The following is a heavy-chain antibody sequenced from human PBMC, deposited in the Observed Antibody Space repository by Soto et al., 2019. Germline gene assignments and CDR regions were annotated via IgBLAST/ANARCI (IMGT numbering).Heavy chain of an antibody. V-gene: IGHV4-59*08. CDR3: ARQKEVYFDY. J-gene: IGHJ4*02. CDR1: GGSISSYY. CDR2: IYYSGST. Sequence: SETLSLTCTASGGSISSYYWSWIRQPPGKGLEWIGYIYYSGSTNYNPSLKSRVTISVDTSKNQFSLKLSSVTAADTAVYYCARQKEVYFDYWGQGTLVTVSS.